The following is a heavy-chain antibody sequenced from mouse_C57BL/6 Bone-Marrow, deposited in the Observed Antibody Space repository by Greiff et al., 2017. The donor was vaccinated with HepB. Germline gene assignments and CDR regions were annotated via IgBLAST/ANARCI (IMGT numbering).Heavy chain of an antibody. V-gene: IGHV7-3*01. CDR1: GFTFTDYY. CDR3: ARYFPYDYPMDD. Sequence: EVQLVESGGGLVQPGGSLSLSCAASGFTFTDYYMSWVRQPPGKALEWLGFIRNKANGYTTEYSASVKGRFTISRDNSQSILYLQMNALRAEDSATYYCARYFPYDYPMDDWGKGTSVTVSS. J-gene: IGHJ4*01. D-gene: IGHD2-4*01. CDR2: IRNKANGYTT.